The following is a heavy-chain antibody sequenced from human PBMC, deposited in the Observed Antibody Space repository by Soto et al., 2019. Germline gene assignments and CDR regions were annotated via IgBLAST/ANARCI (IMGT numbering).Heavy chain of an antibody. CDR2: VHISGHS. CDR3: ARVRQGCSANNCYFDP. D-gene: IGHD1-1*01. CDR1: GGSVRAPDW. V-gene: IGHV4-4*02. J-gene: IGHJ5*01. Sequence: SETLSLTCTLSGGSVRAPDWWNWVRQSPDKGLEWIAEVHISGHSNYNPSLRSRVSVSIDSSKNQFYLNLNSVTAADTAIYYCARVRQGCSANNCYFDPWGQGTQVTAPQ.